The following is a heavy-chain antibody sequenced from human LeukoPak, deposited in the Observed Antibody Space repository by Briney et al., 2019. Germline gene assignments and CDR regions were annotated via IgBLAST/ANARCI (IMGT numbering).Heavy chain of an antibody. J-gene: IGHJ4*02. CDR1: GFTFSSYS. D-gene: IGHD1-1*01. CDR2: ISSSSSTI. CDR3: ARDPVGTTGIYYFDY. V-gene: IGHV3-48*01. Sequence: QSGGSLRLSCAASGFTFSSYSMNWVRQAPGKGLEWASYISSSSSTIYYADSVKGRFTISRDNAKNSLYLQMNSLRAEDTAVYYCARDPVGTTGIYYFDYWGQGTLVTVSS.